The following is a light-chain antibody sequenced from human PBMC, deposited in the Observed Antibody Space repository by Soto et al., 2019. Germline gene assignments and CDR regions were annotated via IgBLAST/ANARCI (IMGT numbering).Light chain of an antibody. J-gene: IGLJ1*01. CDR3: CSYAGSYTGV. V-gene: IGLV2-11*01. CDR2: DVS. CDR1: SSDVGAYNY. Sequence: QSALTQPRSVSGSPGQSVTISCTGTSSDVGAYNYVSWYQHHPGKAPKFMIYDVSKRPSGVPDRFSGSKSGNTASLTISELQAEDEADYYCCSYAGSYTGVFGTGTKLTVL.